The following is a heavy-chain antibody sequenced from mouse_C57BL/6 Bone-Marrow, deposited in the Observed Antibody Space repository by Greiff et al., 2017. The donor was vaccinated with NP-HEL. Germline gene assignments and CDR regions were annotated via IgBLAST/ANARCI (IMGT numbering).Heavy chain of an antibody. CDR2: IYPRRGNT. CDR3: ARDYYGSLDY. J-gene: IGHJ2*01. D-gene: IGHD1-1*01. Sequence: VQLQQSGAELARPGASVKLSCKASGYTFTSYGISWVKQRTGQGLEWIGEIYPRRGNTYYNEKFKGKATLTADKSSSTAYMELRSLTSEDSAVYFCARDYYGSLDYWGQGTTLTVSS. V-gene: IGHV1-81*01. CDR1: GYTFTSYG.